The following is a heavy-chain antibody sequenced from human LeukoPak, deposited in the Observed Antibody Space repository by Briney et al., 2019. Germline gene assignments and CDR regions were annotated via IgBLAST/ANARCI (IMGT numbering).Heavy chain of an antibody. CDR1: GFTFSVAA. D-gene: IGHD6-19*01. J-gene: IGHJ4*02. V-gene: IGHV3-23*01. CDR2: IGASGEST. Sequence: GGSLRLSCAASGFTFSVAAMTWVRQAPGKGLEWVSPIGASGESTYYADSVKGRFTISRDNSKNTLSLQMNSLRAEDTAVYYCVKSASAGWYTFDYWGQGTLVTVSS. CDR3: VKSASAGWYTFDY.